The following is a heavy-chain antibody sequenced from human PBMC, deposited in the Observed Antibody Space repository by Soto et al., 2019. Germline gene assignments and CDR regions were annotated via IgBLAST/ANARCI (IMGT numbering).Heavy chain of an antibody. V-gene: IGHV3-23*01. J-gene: IGHJ4*02. CDR3: AKNGLSNSPSAIDS. CDR1: GFTFSSNG. D-gene: IGHD1-1*01. CDR2: ISGSGRNT. Sequence: GGSPRLSCATSGFTFSSNGMSWVRQAPGKGLDWVSGISGSGRNTYYADSVKGRFTISRDNSKNTLFLQMNSLRAEDTAVYYCAKNGLSNSPSAIDSWGQGTLVTVSS.